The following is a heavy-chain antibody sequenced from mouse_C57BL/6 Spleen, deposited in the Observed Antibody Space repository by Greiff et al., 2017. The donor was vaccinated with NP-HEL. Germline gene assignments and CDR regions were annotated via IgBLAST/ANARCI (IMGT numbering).Heavy chain of an antibody. V-gene: IGHV5-6*02. CDR2: ISSGGSYT. CDR1: GFTFSSYG. CDR3: ARREFITTVGYAMDY. Sequence: EVMLVESGGDLVKPGGSLKLSCAASGFTFSSYGMSWVRQTPDKRLEWVATISSGGSYTYYPDSVKGRFTISSDNAKNTLYLQMSSLKSEDTAMYYCARREFITTVGYAMDYWGQGTSVTVSS. J-gene: IGHJ4*01. D-gene: IGHD1-1*01.